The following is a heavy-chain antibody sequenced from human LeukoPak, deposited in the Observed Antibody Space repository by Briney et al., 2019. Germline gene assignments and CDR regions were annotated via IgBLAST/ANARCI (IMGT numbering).Heavy chain of an antibody. J-gene: IGHJ4*02. Sequence: GGSLRLSCAASGFTVSSNYMSWVRQAPGKGLEWVSVIYSCGSTYYADSVKGRFTISRDNSKNTLYLQMNSLRAEDTAVYYCARVGVLSSSWLLYWGQGTLVTVSS. CDR3: ARVGVLSSSWLLY. D-gene: IGHD6-13*01. CDR1: GFTVSSNY. V-gene: IGHV3-66*01. CDR2: IYSCGST.